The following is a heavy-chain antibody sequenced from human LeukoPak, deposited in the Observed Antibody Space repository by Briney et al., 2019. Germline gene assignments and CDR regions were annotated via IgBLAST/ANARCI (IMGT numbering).Heavy chain of an antibody. Sequence: GGSLRLSCTASGFTYSSYAMSWVRQAPGKGLEWVSAISGSGGSTYYADSVKGRFTISRDNSKNTLYLQMNSLRAEDTAVYYCAKTSGYSYGWFDPWGQGTLVTVSS. J-gene: IGHJ5*02. CDR3: AKTSGYSYGWFDP. V-gene: IGHV3-23*01. CDR2: ISGSGGST. CDR1: GFTYSSYA. D-gene: IGHD5-18*01.